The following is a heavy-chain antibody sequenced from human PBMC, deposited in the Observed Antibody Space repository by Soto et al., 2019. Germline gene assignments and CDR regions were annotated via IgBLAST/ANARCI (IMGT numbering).Heavy chain of an antibody. D-gene: IGHD6-13*01. J-gene: IGHJ4*02. CDR2: MNPNSGNT. CDR1: GYTFTSYD. CDR3: ARGTYSDSSSWYDY. Sequence: QVQLVQSGAEVKKPGASVKDSCKASGYTFTSYDINWVRQATGQGLEWMGWMNPNSGNTGYAQKFQGRVTMTRNTSIRTAYTELSSLRSEDTAVYYCARGTYSDSSSWYDYWGQGTLVTVSS. V-gene: IGHV1-8*01.